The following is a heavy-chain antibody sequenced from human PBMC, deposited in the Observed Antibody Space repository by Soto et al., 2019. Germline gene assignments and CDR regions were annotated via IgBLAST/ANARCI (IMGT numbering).Heavy chain of an antibody. CDR1: GFTFSSYW. Sequence: EVQLVESGGGLVQPGGSLRLSCAASGFTFSSYWMHWVRQAPGKGLVWVSRINNDGSITTYADSVKGRFTISRDNAKNTLYMKMNSLRAEDTAVYYCAIRASYYDSSGYFDYWGQGTLVTVSS. J-gene: IGHJ4*02. CDR2: INNDGSIT. CDR3: AIRASYYDSSGYFDY. D-gene: IGHD3-22*01. V-gene: IGHV3-74*01.